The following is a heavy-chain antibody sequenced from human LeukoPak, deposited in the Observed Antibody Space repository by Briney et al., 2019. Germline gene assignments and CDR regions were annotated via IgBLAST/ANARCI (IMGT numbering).Heavy chain of an antibody. CDR2: INQDGSEK. D-gene: IGHD2-8*02. J-gene: IGHJ3*02. V-gene: IGHV3-7*01. CDR1: GLTLSNYW. CDR3: ARAWSRVDAFDI. Sequence: GGSLRLSCAGSGLTLSNYWMSWVRRAPGKGLEWVANINQDGSEKYYVDSVEGRLTISRDNAKNSLFLQMDSLRAEDTAVYYCARAWSRVDAFDIWGQGTMVTVSS.